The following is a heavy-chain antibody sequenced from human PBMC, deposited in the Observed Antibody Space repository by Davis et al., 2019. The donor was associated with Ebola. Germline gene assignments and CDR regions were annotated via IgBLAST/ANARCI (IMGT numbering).Heavy chain of an antibody. CDR1: GGSFSGYY. CDR2: INHSGST. Sequence: SETLSPTCAVHGGSFSGYYWSWIRQPPGKGLEWIGEINHSGSTNYNPSLKSRVTISVDTSKNQFSLKLSSVTAADTAVYYCATRHPSHFDYWGQGTLVTVSS. V-gene: IGHV4-34*01. J-gene: IGHJ4*02. CDR3: ATRHPSHFDY.